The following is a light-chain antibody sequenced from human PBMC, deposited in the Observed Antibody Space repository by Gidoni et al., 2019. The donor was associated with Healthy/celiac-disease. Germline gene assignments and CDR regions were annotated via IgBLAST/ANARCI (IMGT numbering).Light chain of an antibody. CDR3: QQYGSSPPT. J-gene: IGKJ1*01. V-gene: IGKV3-20*01. Sequence: DIVLPQSPGTLSLSPGERATLSCRASQRISSSYLAWYQQKPGQAPRLLIYGASSRATGVPDRFSGSGSGTDFTLTISRLEAEDFAVYYCQQYGSSPPTFGPGTKVDIK. CDR1: QRISSSY. CDR2: GAS.